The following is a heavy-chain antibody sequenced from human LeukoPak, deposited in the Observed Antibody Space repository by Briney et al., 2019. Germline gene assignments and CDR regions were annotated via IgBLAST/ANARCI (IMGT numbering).Heavy chain of an antibody. CDR2: IKSKTDGGTT. CDR1: GFTFTKAW. Sequence: GGSLRLSCAASGFTFTKAWMSWVRQAPGKGLEWVGRIKSKTDGGTTDYAAPVKDRFTISRDDSKNTLSLQMNSLKSEDTAVYYCTTGNWGFGYWGQGTLVTVSS. CDR3: TTGNWGFGY. J-gene: IGHJ4*02. V-gene: IGHV3-15*01. D-gene: IGHD7-27*01.